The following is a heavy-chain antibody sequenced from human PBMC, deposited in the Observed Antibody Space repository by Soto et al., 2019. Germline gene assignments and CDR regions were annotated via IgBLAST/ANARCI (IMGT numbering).Heavy chain of an antibody. J-gene: IGHJ6*02. V-gene: IGHV1-2*04. CDR3: AQRVRNGAEYYGMDV. CDR1: GYTFTGYY. D-gene: IGHD2-8*01. CDR2: INPNSGGT. Sequence: ASVKVSCKASGYTFTGYYMHWVRQAPGQGLEWMGWINPNSGGTNYTQKFQGWVTMTRDTSISTAYMELSRLRSDDTAVYYCAQRVRNGAEYYGMDVWGQGTTVTVSS.